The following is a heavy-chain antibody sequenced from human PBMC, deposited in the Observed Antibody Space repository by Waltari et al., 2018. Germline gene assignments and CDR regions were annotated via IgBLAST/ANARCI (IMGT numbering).Heavy chain of an antibody. CDR2: VEPEDGKI. CDR1: GSTLTDIS. Sequence: VHLAQSGAEVMKPGASVKVSCKVSGSTLTDISMHWVRQSPGKGLEWMGGVEPEDGKIIYAQNYQGRVTMTEDTSTDTAYMELSSLRSEDTAIYYCATPYSSGWYEIHFWGQGTLVTVSS. CDR3: ATPYSSGWYEIHF. J-gene: IGHJ4*02. D-gene: IGHD6-19*01. V-gene: IGHV1-24*01.